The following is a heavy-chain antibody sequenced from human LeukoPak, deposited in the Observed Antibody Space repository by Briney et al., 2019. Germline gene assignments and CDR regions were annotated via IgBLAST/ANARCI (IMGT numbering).Heavy chain of an antibody. Sequence: GGSLRLSCAASGFTFNNYYMNWVRQAPGKGLEWVALISYDGSSEYYAGSVKGRFTISRDNSKITVYLQMNSLKAEDTAVYYCAKELYNYGDYGAEGLDVGGQGTTVTVS. D-gene: IGHD4-17*01. CDR2: ISYDGSSE. CDR3: AKELYNYGDYGAEGLDV. CDR1: GFTFNNYY. V-gene: IGHV3-30*18. J-gene: IGHJ6*02.